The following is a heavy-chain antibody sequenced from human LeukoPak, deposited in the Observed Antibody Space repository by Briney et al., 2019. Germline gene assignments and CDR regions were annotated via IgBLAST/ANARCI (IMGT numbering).Heavy chain of an antibody. D-gene: IGHD4-17*01. CDR2: ISASGGSI. J-gene: IGHJ4*02. CDR3: AAHYGDYAAFDY. CDR1: GFTFISYA. V-gene: IGHV3-23*01. Sequence: GGSLRLSCAASGFTFISYAMSWVRQSPGEGLQWVSTISASGGSIYYTDSVEGRFTISRDNSKNTLYMQMYGLRAEDTAVYYCAAHYGDYAAFDYWGQGTQVTASS.